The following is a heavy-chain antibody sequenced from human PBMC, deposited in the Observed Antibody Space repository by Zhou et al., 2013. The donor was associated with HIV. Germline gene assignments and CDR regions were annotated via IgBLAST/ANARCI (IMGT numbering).Heavy chain of an antibody. D-gene: IGHD5-12*01. Sequence: QVQMVQSGAEVKKPGASVKVSCKASGYTFTGHYVHWVRQAPGQGLEWMGWINPKSGGTGYAQKFQGRVTMTRDTSIGTAYIEVRGLSSDDTAVYYCGRVGSVDDLGGERYWHFDLWGRGTQVTVSS. CDR3: GRVGSVDDLGGERYWHFDL. CDR1: GYTFTGHY. V-gene: IGHV1-2*02. J-gene: IGHJ2*01. CDR2: INPKSGGT.